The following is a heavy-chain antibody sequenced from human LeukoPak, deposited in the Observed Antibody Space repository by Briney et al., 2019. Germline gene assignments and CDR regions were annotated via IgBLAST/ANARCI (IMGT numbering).Heavy chain of an antibody. Sequence: GGSLRLSCAASEFTFSRYWMTWVRQAPGKGLEWVANIKQDGSVQKYVDTVKGRFTISRDNAKNSLFLQMNSLRAEDTALYYCAKDIGDGGGRRDAFDIWGQGTMVTVSS. CDR1: EFTFSRYW. V-gene: IGHV3-7*03. CDR3: AKDIGDGGGRRDAFDI. J-gene: IGHJ3*02. CDR2: IKQDGSVQ. D-gene: IGHD2-15*01.